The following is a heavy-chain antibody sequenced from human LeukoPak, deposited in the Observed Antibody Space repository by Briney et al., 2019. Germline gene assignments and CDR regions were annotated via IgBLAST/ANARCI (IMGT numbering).Heavy chain of an antibody. J-gene: IGHJ3*02. D-gene: IGHD3-3*01. V-gene: IGHV3-30-3*01. CDR2: ISYDGSNK. Sequence: GGSLRLSCAASGFTFSSYAMHWVRQAPGKGLEWVAVISYDGSNKYYADSVKGRFTISRDNSKNTLYLQMNSLRAEDTAVSYCARAATYDFWSGYSNDAFDIWGQGTMVTVSS. CDR1: GFTFSSYA. CDR3: ARAATYDFWSGYSNDAFDI.